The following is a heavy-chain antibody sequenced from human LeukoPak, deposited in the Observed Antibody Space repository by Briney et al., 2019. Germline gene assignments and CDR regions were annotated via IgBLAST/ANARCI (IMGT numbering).Heavy chain of an antibody. Sequence: GRSLRLSCAASGFTFSSYAMHWVRQAPGKGLEWVAVISYDGSNKYYADSVKGRFTISRDNSKNTLYLQMNSLRAEDTAVYYCARPQWELDAFDIWGQGTMVTVSS. D-gene: IGHD1-26*01. V-gene: IGHV3-30*01. CDR1: GFTFSSYA. J-gene: IGHJ3*02. CDR3: ARPQWELDAFDI. CDR2: ISYDGSNK.